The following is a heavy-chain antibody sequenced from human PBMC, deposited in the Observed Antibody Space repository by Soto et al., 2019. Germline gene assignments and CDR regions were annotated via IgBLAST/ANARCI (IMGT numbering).Heavy chain of an antibody. J-gene: IGHJ4*02. D-gene: IGHD3-10*01. CDR2: IYHSGST. CDR1: GGSISSGGYS. V-gene: IGHV4-30-2*01. CDR3: AREYGSGSYSYFDY. Sequence: SETLSLTCAVSGGSISSGGYSWSWIRQPPGKGLEWIGYIYHSGSTYYNPSLKSRVTISVDRSKNQFSLKLSSVTAADTAVYYCAREYGSGSYSYFDYWGQGTLVTVSS.